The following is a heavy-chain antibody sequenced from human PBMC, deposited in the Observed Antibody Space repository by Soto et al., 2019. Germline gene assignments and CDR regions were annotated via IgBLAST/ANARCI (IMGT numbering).Heavy chain of an antibody. CDR2: IYPGDSDT. Sequence: GESLKISCKGSGYSFTSYWIGWVRQMPGKGLEWMGIIYPGDSDTRYSPSFQGQVTISADKSIGTAYLQWSSLKASDTAMYYCARFGYYDFWSGYSSYFDYWGQGTLVTVSS. D-gene: IGHD3-3*01. V-gene: IGHV5-51*01. CDR1: GYSFTSYW. CDR3: ARFGYYDFWSGYSSYFDY. J-gene: IGHJ4*02.